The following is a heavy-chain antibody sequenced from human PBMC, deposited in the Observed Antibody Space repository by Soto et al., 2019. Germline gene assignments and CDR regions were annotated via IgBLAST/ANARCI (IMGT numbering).Heavy chain of an antibody. D-gene: IGHD2-15*01. Sequence: EVQLLDSGGGLVQPGGSLRLSCAASGFTFSNYAMSWVRQAPGKGLEWGSGVGGSGDSTYYADSVKGRFTISRDNSKDTLYLKMNSLRAEDTAVYYCAKSPLGYCSGGSCYHPHYFDYWGQGTLGTVSS. CDR3: AKSPLGYCSGGSCYHPHYFDY. CDR2: VGGSGDST. CDR1: GFTFSNYA. J-gene: IGHJ4*02. V-gene: IGHV3-23*01.